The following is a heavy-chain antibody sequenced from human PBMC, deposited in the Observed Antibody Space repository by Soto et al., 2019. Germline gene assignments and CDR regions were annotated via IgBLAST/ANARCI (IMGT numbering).Heavy chain of an antibody. V-gene: IGHV3-23*01. Sequence: QPGGSLRLSCAASGFTFSSYAMNWVRQAPGKGLEWVSVISGSGDSTYYADSVKGRFTISRDNSKNTLYLQMNSLRAEATAVYYCAKRGPGTYFDYWGQGTLVTVSS. D-gene: IGHD6-13*01. J-gene: IGHJ4*02. CDR1: GFTFSSYA. CDR2: ISGSGDST. CDR3: AKRGPGTYFDY.